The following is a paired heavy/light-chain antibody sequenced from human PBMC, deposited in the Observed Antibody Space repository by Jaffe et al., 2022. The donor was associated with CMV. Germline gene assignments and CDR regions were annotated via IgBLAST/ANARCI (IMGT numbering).Light chain of an antibody. J-gene: IGLJ3*02. CDR2: LNSDGSH. V-gene: IGLV4-69*01. Sequence: QLVLTQSPSASASLGASVKLTCTLSSGHSSYAIAWHQQQPEKGPRYLMKLNSDGSHSKGDGIPDRFSGSSSGAERYLTISSLQSEDEADYYCQTWGTGIPWVFGGGTKLTVL. CDR3: QTWGTGIPWV. CDR1: SGHSSYA.
Heavy chain of an antibody. CDR1: GFTFDDYA. J-gene: IGHJ1*01. CDR2: ISWNSGSI. D-gene: IGHD1-26*01. V-gene: IGHV3-9*01. Sequence: EVQLVESGGGLVQPGRSLRLSCAASGFTFDDYAMHWVRQAPGKGLEWVSGISWNSGSIGYADSVKGRFTISRDNAKNSLYLQMNSLRAEDTALYYCAKDFAAYSGSYYSLRPPQKAFGFQHWGQGTLVTVSS. CDR3: AKDFAAYSGSYYSLRPPQKAFGFQH.